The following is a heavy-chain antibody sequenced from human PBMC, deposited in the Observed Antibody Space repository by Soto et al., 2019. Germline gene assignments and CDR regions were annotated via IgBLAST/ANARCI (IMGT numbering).Heavy chain of an antibody. D-gene: IGHD3-3*01. Sequence: QVQLQQWGAGLLKPSETLSLTCAVYGGSFSGYYWSWIRQPPGKGLEWIGEINHSGSTNYNPSLKSRVTISVDTSKNQFSLKLSSVTAADTAVYYCARGMLATIFGVVTSFDYWGQGTLVTVSS. CDR2: INHSGST. J-gene: IGHJ4*02. CDR3: ARGMLATIFGVVTSFDY. V-gene: IGHV4-34*01. CDR1: GGSFSGYY.